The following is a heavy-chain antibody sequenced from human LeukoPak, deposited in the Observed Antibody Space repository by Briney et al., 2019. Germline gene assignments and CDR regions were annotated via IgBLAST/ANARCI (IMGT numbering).Heavy chain of an antibody. CDR1: GYTFTGYY. Sequence: ASVKVSCKASGYTFTGYYIHWVRQAPGQGLEWMGQINPSSGVTHYAQKFQGNVTMTRDTSISKAYMELSRLRSDDTAVYYCVTRGGESSPMRYWGQGTLITVSS. D-gene: IGHD3-10*01. J-gene: IGHJ4*02. V-gene: IGHV1-2*06. CDR3: VTRGGESSPMRY. CDR2: INPSSGVT.